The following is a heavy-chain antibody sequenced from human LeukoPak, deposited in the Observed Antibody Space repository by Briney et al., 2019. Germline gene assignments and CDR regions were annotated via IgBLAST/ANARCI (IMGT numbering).Heavy chain of an antibody. CDR3: AADYGDLDTLVY. CDR2: ISYSGNT. Sequence: SETLSLTCTVSGGSISTYYWSWIRQPPGKGLKGIGYISYSGNTNYNPSLKSRVSLSVDTSKTQFSLRLSSVTAADTAVYYCAADYGDLDTLVYWGQGTHVTVSS. D-gene: IGHD4/OR15-4a*01. J-gene: IGHJ4*02. V-gene: IGHV4-59*01. CDR1: GGSISTYY.